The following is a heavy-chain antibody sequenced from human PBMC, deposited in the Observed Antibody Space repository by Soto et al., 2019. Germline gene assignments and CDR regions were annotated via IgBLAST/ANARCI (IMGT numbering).Heavy chain of an antibody. CDR3: VISITKNYFDY. V-gene: IGHV4-30-4*01. J-gene: IGHJ4*02. Sequence: SETLSLTCTVSGGSISSGDYYWSWIRQPPGKGLEWIGYIYYSGSTYYNPSLKSRVTISVDTSKNQFSLKLSSVTAADTALYFCVISITKNYFDYWGQGTPVTVSS. D-gene: IGHD3-10*01. CDR2: IYYSGST. CDR1: GGSISSGDYY.